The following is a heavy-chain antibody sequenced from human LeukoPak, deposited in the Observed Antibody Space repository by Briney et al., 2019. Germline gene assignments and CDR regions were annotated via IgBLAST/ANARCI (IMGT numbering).Heavy chain of an antibody. Sequence: GTSLRLSCAASGFTFSTYGMHWVRQAPGKGLEWVAVFSYDGSIKDYADSVKGRFTISRDNSKNTLYLQTNNLRAEDTAVYYCAKEMGSGLIDYWGQGTLVTVSS. J-gene: IGHJ4*02. V-gene: IGHV3-30*18. D-gene: IGHD2-15*01. CDR2: FSYDGSIK. CDR3: AKEMGSGLIDY. CDR1: GFTFSTYG.